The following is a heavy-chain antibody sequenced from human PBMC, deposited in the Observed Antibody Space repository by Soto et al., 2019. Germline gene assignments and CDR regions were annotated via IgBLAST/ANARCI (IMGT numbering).Heavy chain of an antibody. D-gene: IGHD2-15*01. CDR2: ISPYNGDT. Sequence: QVQLVQSGAEVKKPGASVKVSCQASGYTFTNYGISWVRQAPGQGLEWVGWISPYNGDTRYAQNVQGRVTLTTDTSTSAAYMELRSLRSDDTALYCCARRGSNKWDDDFDFWGQGTLVTVSS. J-gene: IGHJ4*02. CDR1: GYTFTNYG. CDR3: ARRGSNKWDDDFDF. V-gene: IGHV1-18*01.